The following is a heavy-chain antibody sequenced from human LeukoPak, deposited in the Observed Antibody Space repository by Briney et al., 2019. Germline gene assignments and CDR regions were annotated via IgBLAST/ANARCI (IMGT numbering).Heavy chain of an antibody. CDR3: ARTGRFLERPFDY. CDR2: IYYSGST. Sequence: SETLSLTCTVFGGSISSYYWSWIRQPPGKGLEWIGYIYYSGSTNYNPSLKSRVTISVDTSKNQFSLKLSSVTAADTAVYYCARTGRFLERPFDYWGQGTLVTVSS. J-gene: IGHJ4*02. CDR1: GGSISSYY. D-gene: IGHD3-3*01. V-gene: IGHV4-59*08.